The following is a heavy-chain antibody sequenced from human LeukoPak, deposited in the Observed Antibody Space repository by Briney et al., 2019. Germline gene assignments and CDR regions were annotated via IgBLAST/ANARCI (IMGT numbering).Heavy chain of an antibody. Sequence: SETLSLTCTVSGGSFSTYYWSWIRQPPGKGLEWIGCIYYSGSTDYNPSLKSRVTMSLDTSKNQFSLNLNSVTAADTAVYYCARAVITFGAAVAKGFDCWGQGTLVTVSS. CDR3: ARAVITFGAAVAKGFDC. CDR1: GGSFSTYY. CDR2: IYYSGST. V-gene: IGHV4-59*01. J-gene: IGHJ4*02. D-gene: IGHD3-16*01.